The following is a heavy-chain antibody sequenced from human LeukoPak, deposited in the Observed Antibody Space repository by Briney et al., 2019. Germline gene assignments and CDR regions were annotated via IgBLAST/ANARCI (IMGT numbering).Heavy chain of an antibody. V-gene: IGHV4-39*01. D-gene: IGHD3-22*01. J-gene: IGHJ3*02. CDR2: IYYSGST. CDR1: GGSISSSSYY. CDR3: AGLYYYDSSGYSDAFDI. Sequence: SETLSLTCTVSGGSISSSSYYWGWIRQPPGKGLEWIGSIYYSGSTYYNPSLKSRVTISVDTSKNQFSLKLSSVTAADTAVYYCAGLYYYDSSGYSDAFDIWGQGTMVTVSS.